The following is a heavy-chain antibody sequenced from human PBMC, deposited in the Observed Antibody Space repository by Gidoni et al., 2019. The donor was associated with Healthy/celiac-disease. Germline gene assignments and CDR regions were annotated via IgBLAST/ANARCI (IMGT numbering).Heavy chain of an antibody. CDR2: IYYSGST. CDR3: ARNSQYLAPYYYGMDV. CDR1: GGSISSGGYY. Sequence: QVQLQESGPGLVKPSQTLSLTCPVSGGSISSGGYYWSWIRQHPGKGLEWIGYIYYSGSTYYNPSLKSRVTISVDTSKNQFSLKLSSVTAADTAVYYCARNSQYLAPYYYGMDVWGQGTTVTVSS. D-gene: IGHD2-2*01. V-gene: IGHV4-31*03. J-gene: IGHJ6*02.